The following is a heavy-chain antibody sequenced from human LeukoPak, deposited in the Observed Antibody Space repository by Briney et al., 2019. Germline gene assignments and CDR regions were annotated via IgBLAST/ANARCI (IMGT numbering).Heavy chain of an antibody. CDR1: GFTFSDYS. V-gene: IGHV3-53*01. D-gene: IGHD3-16*01. Sequence: RGALRLSCAASGFTFSDYSMNWVRQAPGKGLEWVSVIYSGGSTYYADSVKGRFTISRDNSKNTLYLQMNSLRAEDTAVYYCARGGGDYWGQGTLVTVSS. CDR2: IYSGGST. CDR3: ARGGGDY. J-gene: IGHJ4*02.